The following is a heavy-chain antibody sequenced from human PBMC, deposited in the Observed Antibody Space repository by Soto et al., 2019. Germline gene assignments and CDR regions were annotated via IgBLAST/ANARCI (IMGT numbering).Heavy chain of an antibody. J-gene: IGHJ4*02. Sequence: PSEPLSLTCTVSGDSISSSNYFWGWIRQPPGKGLEWIGTIFYSGSTYYNPSLKSRVTISVDTSKNQFPLKLTSVTAADTALYYCARRYGWLYFDYWGQGSLVTVSS. CDR3: ARRYGWLYFDY. D-gene: IGHD3-10*01. V-gene: IGHV4-39*01. CDR2: IFYSGST. CDR1: GDSISSSNYF.